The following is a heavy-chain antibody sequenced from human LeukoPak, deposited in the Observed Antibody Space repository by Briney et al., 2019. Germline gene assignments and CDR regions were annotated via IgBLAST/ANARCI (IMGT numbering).Heavy chain of an antibody. CDR1: GLTVSSSY. V-gene: IGHV3-66*01. CDR2: IYSGGST. J-gene: IGHJ2*01. Sequence: GGSLRLSCAASGLTVSSSYLTWVRQAPGKGLEWVSVIYSGGSTYYADSVKGRFTISRDKSKNTLYLQMNSLRAEDTAVYYCARDKSVSDWYFDLWGRGTLVTVSS. D-gene: IGHD5/OR15-5a*01. CDR3: ARDKSVSDWYFDL.